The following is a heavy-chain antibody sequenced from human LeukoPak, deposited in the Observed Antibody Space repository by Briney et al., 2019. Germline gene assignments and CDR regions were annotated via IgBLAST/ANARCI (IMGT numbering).Heavy chain of an antibody. D-gene: IGHD6-13*01. V-gene: IGHV4-59*01. CDR1: GGSISIYY. CDR2: IYYSGST. J-gene: IGHJ4*02. CDR3: ARDMGSVAGHDY. Sequence: SETLSLTCTVSGGSISIYYWSWIRQPPGKGLEWIGYIYYSGSTHYNPSLKSRVTISVDTPKNQFSLKLTSVTAADTAVYYCARDMGSVAGHDYWGQGTLVTVSS.